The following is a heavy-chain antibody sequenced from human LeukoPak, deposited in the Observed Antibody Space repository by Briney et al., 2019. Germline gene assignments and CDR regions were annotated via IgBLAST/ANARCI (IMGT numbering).Heavy chain of an antibody. CDR3: ARASPRYCSSTSCYGNWFDP. V-gene: IGHV4-4*07. CDR1: GGSISSYY. J-gene: IGHJ5*02. D-gene: IGHD2-2*01. Sequence: ASETLSLTCTVSGGSISSYYWSWIRQPAGKGLEWIGRIYTSGSTNYNPSLKSRVTMSVDTSKNQFSLKLISVTAADTAVYYCARASPRYCSSTSCYGNWFDPWGQGTLVTVSS. CDR2: IYTSGST.